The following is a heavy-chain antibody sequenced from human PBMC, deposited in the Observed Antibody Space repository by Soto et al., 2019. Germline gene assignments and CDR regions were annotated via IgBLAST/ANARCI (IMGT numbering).Heavy chain of an antibody. CDR3: AKGLLIMVRKVIIPPQYYYGMDV. D-gene: IGHD3-10*01. Sequence: GGSLRLSCAASVFTFSIHWMHWFRQFPGKGLVWVSRVNGDGTSTGYADSVKGRFTISRDKAQNTLYLQMNSLRADDTGVYYCAKGLLIMVRKVIIPPQYYYGMDVSGQGTTVTVSS. CDR2: VNGDGTST. J-gene: IGHJ6*02. CDR1: VFTFSIHW. V-gene: IGHV3-74*01.